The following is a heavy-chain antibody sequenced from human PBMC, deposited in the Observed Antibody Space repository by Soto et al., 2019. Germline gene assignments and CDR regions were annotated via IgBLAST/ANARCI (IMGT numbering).Heavy chain of an antibody. D-gene: IGHD2-15*01. CDR3: ARVGRYCSGGSCYRSIDAFDI. J-gene: IGHJ3*02. Sequence: SETLSVTCTFSVGSISIYYWSWIRQPPGKGLDLIGYIYYSGSTNYNPSLKSRVTISVDTSKNQFSLNLSSVTAADTAVYYCARVGRYCSGGSCYRSIDAFDIWGQGTMVTVSS. CDR2: IYYSGST. CDR1: VGSISIYY. V-gene: IGHV4-59*01.